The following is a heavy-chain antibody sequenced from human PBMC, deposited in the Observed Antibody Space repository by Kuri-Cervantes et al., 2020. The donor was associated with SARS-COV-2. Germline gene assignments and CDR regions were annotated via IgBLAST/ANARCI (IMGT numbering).Heavy chain of an antibody. CDR2: ISAYNGNT. CDR1: GGTFNSYA. J-gene: IGHJ6*02. Sequence: ASVKVSCKASGGTFNSYAISWVRQAPGQGLEWMGWISAYNGNTNYAQKLQGRVTMTTDTSTSTAYMELRSLRSDDTAVYYCARGVQLWLSDRPVNPVRYGMDVWGQGTTVTVSS. D-gene: IGHD5-18*01. CDR3: ARGVQLWLSDRPVNPVRYGMDV. V-gene: IGHV1-18*01.